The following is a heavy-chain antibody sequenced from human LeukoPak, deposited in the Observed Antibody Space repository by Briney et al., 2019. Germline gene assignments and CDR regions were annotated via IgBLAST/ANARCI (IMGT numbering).Heavy chain of an antibody. D-gene: IGHD6-6*01. J-gene: IGHJ4*02. CDR2: ISSSSSTI. Sequence: QSGGSLRLSCAASGFTFSSYSMNWVRQAPGKGLEWVSYISSSSSTIYYADSVKGRFTISRDNAKNSLYLQMNSLRAEDTAVYYCARGIQLVPTSTDYWGQGTLVTVSS. V-gene: IGHV3-48*04. CDR3: ARGIQLVPTSTDY. CDR1: GFTFSSYS.